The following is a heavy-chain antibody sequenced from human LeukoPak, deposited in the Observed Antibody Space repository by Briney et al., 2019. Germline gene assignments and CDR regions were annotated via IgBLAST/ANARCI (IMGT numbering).Heavy chain of an antibody. V-gene: IGHV1-2*02. CDR2: IKADNGDT. Sequence: ASVTVSFKTSVHTFTSYYMHWVRQAPGQGQEWMGWIKADNGDTNYAQKFQDRVTMTRDTSISTVYMELSSLRSDDTAVYYCARDNRWSFDYWGQGTVVTVSS. CDR1: VHTFTSYY. D-gene: IGHD2-15*01. CDR3: ARDNRWSFDY. J-gene: IGHJ4*02.